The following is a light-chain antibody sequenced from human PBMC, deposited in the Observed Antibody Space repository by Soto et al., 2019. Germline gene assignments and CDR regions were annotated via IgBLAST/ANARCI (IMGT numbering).Light chain of an antibody. Sequence: EIVLPQSPATLSLSPGERAPLYCTASQSVKTFLVWDRQRPGQAPRLLIHDASHRAAGIPARFSGSGFGTDFTLTISSLEPEDAAVYYCQQRSNWPQITFGQGTRLEIK. CDR3: QQRSNWPQIT. CDR1: QSVKTF. CDR2: DAS. V-gene: IGKV3-11*01. J-gene: IGKJ5*01.